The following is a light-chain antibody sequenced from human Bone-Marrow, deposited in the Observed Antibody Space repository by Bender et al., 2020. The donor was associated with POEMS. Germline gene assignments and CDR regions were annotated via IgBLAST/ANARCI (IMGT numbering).Light chain of an antibody. CDR1: SSNIGNHG. CDR3: STWDDGLRGWV. Sequence: QSVVTQPPSLSEAPRQRVTISCSGSSSNIGNHGVNWYQQLPGEAPKLLIYYDDLLTPGVSDRFSASQSGTAASLAKTAHQSEDEALNYCSTWDDGLRGWVIGGGNKLTVL. CDR2: YDD. V-gene: IGLV1-36*01. J-gene: IGLJ3*02.